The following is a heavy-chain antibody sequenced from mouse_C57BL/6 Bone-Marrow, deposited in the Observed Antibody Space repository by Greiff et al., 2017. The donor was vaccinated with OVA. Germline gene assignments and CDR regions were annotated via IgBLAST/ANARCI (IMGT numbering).Heavy chain of an antibody. CDR2: ISDGGSYT. CDR3: ARDPAHDATFYWYFDV. CDR1: GFTFSSYA. V-gene: IGHV5-4*01. D-gene: IGHD2-3*01. Sequence: EVKVVESGGGLVKPGGSLTLSCAASGFTFSSYAMSWVRQTPEKRLEWVATISDGGSYTYYPDNVKGRFTISRDNAKNNLYLQMSHLKSEDTAMYYCARDPAHDATFYWYFDVWGTGTTVTVSA. J-gene: IGHJ1*03.